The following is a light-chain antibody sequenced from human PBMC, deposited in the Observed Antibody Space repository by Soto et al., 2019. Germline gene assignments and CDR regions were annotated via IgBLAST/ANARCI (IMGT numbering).Light chain of an antibody. V-gene: IGKV1-12*01. Sequence: IPITQAPSSRFAFGGGRVIINFRANQRVCRALAWYQQKPGKAPKLLIYAVSILQSGVPSRFSGSGSGTDFTLTISSLQPEDFATYYCQQAKSFPTFGQGTRLEIK. CDR2: AVS. CDR3: QQAKSFPT. J-gene: IGKJ5*01. CDR1: QRVCRA.